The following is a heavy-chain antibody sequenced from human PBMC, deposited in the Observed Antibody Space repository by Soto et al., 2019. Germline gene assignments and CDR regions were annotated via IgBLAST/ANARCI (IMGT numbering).Heavy chain of an antibody. V-gene: IGHV1-69*13. CDR2: IIPIFGTA. D-gene: IGHD2-15*01. CDR1: GGTFSSYA. CDR3: ARDLRSGGSCYAY. J-gene: IGHJ4*02. Sequence: ASRKVSCKASGGTFSSYAISWVRQAPGQGLEWMGGIIPIFGTANYAQKFQGRVTITADESTSTAYMELSSLRSEDTAVYYCARDLRSGGSCYAYWGQGTLVTVSS.